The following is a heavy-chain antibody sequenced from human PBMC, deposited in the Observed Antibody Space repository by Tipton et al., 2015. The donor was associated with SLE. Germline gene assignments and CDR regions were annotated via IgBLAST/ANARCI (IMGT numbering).Heavy chain of an antibody. CDR1: GFIFSRYE. CDR3: ARDIWGASVYFDS. CDR2: ITGSGSTI. Sequence: GSLRLSCAASGFIFSRYEMNWVRQAPGKGLEWISYITGSGSTIFYLNSVKGRFTISRDNAENSLYLQMNSLRAEDTAVYYCARDIWGASVYFDSWGQGTLVTVSS. J-gene: IGHJ4*02. V-gene: IGHV3-48*03. D-gene: IGHD3-16*01.